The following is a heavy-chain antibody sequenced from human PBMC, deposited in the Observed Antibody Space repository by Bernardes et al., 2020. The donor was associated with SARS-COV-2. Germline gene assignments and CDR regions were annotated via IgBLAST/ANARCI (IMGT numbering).Heavy chain of an antibody. Sequence: ASVKVSCKASGYTFTSYGISWVRQAPGQGLEWMGWISAYNGNTNYAQKLQGRVTMTTDTSTSTAYMELRSLRSDDTAVYYCARHQDCSSTSCYYTWFDPWGQGTLVTVSS. V-gene: IGHV1-18*01. CDR2: ISAYNGNT. CDR1: GYTFTSYG. J-gene: IGHJ5*02. CDR3: ARHQDCSSTSCYYTWFDP. D-gene: IGHD2-2*01.